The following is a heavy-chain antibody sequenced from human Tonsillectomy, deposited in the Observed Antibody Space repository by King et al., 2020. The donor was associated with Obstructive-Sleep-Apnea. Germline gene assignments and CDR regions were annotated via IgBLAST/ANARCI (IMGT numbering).Heavy chain of an antibody. D-gene: IGHD6-6*01. CDR3: ARDSLRIAPFDY. CDR1: GGSISSSSYY. Sequence: QLQESGPGLVKPSETLSLTCTVSGGSISSSSYYWGWIRQPPGKGLEWIGSIYYSGSTYYNPSLKSRVTISVDTSKNQFSLKLSSVTAADTAVYYCARDSLRIAPFDYWGQGTLVTVSS. CDR2: IYYSGST. V-gene: IGHV4-39*07. J-gene: IGHJ4*02.